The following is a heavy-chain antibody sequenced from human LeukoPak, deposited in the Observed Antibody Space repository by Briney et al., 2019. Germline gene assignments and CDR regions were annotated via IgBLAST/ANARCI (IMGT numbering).Heavy chain of an antibody. Sequence: SVKVSCKTSGDTFSNYASSWVRQAPGQGLEWLGGAIPTFGSANYSPKFQGRVTISADESTSKVYMELTSLTYEDTAVYYCARDRPVEMTVSGYFDHWGRGTQVTVSS. D-gene: IGHD5-24*01. CDR2: AIPTFGSA. CDR3: ARDRPVEMTVSGYFDH. CDR1: GDTFSNYA. J-gene: IGHJ4*02. V-gene: IGHV1-69*13.